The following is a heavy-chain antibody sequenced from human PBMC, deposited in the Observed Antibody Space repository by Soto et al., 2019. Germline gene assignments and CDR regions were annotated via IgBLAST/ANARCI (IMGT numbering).Heavy chain of an antibody. CDR3: ARVGGISYSSGSGNDGMDV. CDR2: IYYSGST. CDR1: GGSISSYY. J-gene: IGHJ6*02. D-gene: IGHD3-10*01. V-gene: IGHV4-59*01. Sequence: PSETLSLTCTVSGGSISSYYWSWIRQPPGKGLEWIGYIYYSGSTNYNPSLKSRVTITVDTSKNQISLKLSSVTAADTAVFYCARVGGISYSSGSGNDGMDVWGQGTTVAVSS.